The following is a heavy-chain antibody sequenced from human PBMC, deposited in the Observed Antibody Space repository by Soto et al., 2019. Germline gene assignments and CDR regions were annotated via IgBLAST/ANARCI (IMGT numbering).Heavy chain of an antibody. CDR1: GFSFSNSS. J-gene: IGHJ4*02. CDR2: ISPSASDT. V-gene: IGHV3-23*01. D-gene: IGHD5-18*01. CDR3: AKGGYTFAYE. Sequence: GGPLRLSCAASGFSFSNSSMAWIRQPPGKGLEWVSAISPSASDTLYADSVKGRFTISRDNSQNTLFLQMTSLRADDTAVYYCAKGGYTFAYEWGQGALVTVSS.